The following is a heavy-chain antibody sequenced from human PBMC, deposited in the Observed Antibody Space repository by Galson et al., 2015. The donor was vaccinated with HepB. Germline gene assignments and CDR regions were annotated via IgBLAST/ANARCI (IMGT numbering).Heavy chain of an antibody. CDR1: GYTFTGYY. J-gene: IGHJ3*02. CDR2: INPNSGGT. Sequence: SVKVSCKASGYTFTGYYMHWVRQAPGQGLEWMGRINPNSGGTNYAQKFQGRVTITRDTSISTAYMELNRLRSDDTAVYYCARDMVMTAVFVFDIWGQGTMVTVSS. CDR3: ARDMVMTAVFVFDI. D-gene: IGHD2-21*02. V-gene: IGHV1-2*06.